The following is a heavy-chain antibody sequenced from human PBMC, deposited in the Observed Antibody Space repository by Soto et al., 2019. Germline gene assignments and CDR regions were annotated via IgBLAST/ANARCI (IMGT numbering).Heavy chain of an antibody. D-gene: IGHD6-19*01. J-gene: IGHJ5*02. Sequence: SETLSLTCTVSGGSISSSSYYWGWIRQPPGKGLEWIGSIYYSGSTYYNPSLKSRVTISVDTSKNQFSLKLSSVTAADTAVYYCARRIRIAVAQTHLNWFDPWGQGTLVTVSS. V-gene: IGHV4-39*01. CDR3: ARRIRIAVAQTHLNWFDP. CDR2: IYYSGST. CDR1: GGSISSSSYY.